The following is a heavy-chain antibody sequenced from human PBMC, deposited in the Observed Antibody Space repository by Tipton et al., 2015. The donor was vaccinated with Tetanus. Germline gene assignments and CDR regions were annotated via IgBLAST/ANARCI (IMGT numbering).Heavy chain of an antibody. V-gene: IGHV3-7*03. CDR2: INRDGSEK. J-gene: IGHJ6*02. CDR1: GFTFSSFG. Sequence: SLRLSCVASGFTFSSFGMHWVRQAAGKGLEWVAHINRDGSEKACADAVQGRFSISRDSAKNSLSLQMNSLRAEDTAVYYCARYLFAYGMDVWGQGTTVTVSS. CDR3: ARYLFAYGMDV.